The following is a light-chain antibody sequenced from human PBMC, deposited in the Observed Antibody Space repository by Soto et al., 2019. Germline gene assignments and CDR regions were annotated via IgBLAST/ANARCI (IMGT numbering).Light chain of an antibody. V-gene: IGKV3-11*01. CDR1: QSVTSS. CDR2: DVS. Sequence: EIVLTQSPATLSLSPGDRATLSCRASQSVTSSLAWFQQKPGQAPRLLIYDVSRRATAIPARFSGSGSGTDFTLTISSLEPEDFAVYYCQQYHDWPPTFGQGTKVEI. CDR3: QQYHDWPPT. J-gene: IGKJ1*01.